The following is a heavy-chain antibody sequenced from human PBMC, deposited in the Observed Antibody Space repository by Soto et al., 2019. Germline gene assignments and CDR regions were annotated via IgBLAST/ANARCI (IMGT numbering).Heavy chain of an antibody. D-gene: IGHD2-8*01. V-gene: IGHV1-3*01. J-gene: IGHJ4*02. CDR1: GYAFTSYA. CDR3: ASVPAWCKYPDY. Sequence: APVEVSCQASGYAFTSYAMSWVRQAPGQRLEWMGWINAGNGNTTYSQKFQGSVTITRDTSASTAYMELSSLRSEDTTVYYCASVPAWCKYPDYWGQGSLVAAYS. CDR2: INAGNGNT.